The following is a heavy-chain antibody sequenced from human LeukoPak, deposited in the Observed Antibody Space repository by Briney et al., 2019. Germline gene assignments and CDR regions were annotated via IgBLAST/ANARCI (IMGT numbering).Heavy chain of an antibody. CDR1: GYTFSDYY. J-gene: IGHJ5*02. Sequence: ASVKVSCKASGYTFSDYYVHWVRQAPGLGLEWMGIINPLRGITIYAQKFQGRVTMTSDTSTNTVYMELSSLISEDTAVYYCTRTIGYRPVAGLKEKWFDPWGQGTLVTVSS. CDR3: TRTIGYRPVAGLKEKWFDP. D-gene: IGHD6-19*01. V-gene: IGHV1-46*01. CDR2: INPLRGIT.